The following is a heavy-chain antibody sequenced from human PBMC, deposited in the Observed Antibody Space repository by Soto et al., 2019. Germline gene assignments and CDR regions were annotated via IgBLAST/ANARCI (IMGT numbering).Heavy chain of an antibody. CDR3: AKDRTLYSATPVRVAY. CDR1: GFAFSAYA. D-gene: IGHD3-16*01. J-gene: IGHJ4*02. CDR2: ISGSGATT. Sequence: EVHLLESGGGLVQPGGSLRLSCAASGFAFSAYAMTWVRQAPGKGLEWVSGISGSGATTDYADSVKGRFSISRDNSKNALYLQMSSLRADDTAVYFCAKDRTLYSATPVRVAYWGQGTLVTVSS. V-gene: IGHV3-23*01.